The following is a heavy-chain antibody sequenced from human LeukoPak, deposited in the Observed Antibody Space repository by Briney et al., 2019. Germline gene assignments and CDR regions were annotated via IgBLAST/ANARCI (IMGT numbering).Heavy chain of an antibody. CDR1: GFTFSSSA. CDR2: ISNNGGYT. V-gene: IGHV3-23*01. J-gene: IGHJ4*02. Sequence: GGSLRLSCAASGFTFSSSAMSWVRQAPGKGLEWVSAISNNGGYTHYADSVQGRFTISRDNSKSTLCLQMNSLRAEDTAVYYCAKQIGDRCDGSCFFPYWGQGTLVTVSS. CDR3: AKQIGDRCDGSCFFPY. D-gene: IGHD2-15*01.